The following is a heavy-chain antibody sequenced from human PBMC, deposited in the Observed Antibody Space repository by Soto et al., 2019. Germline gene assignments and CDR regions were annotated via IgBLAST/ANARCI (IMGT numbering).Heavy chain of an antibody. D-gene: IGHD5-18*01. J-gene: IGHJ5*02. Sequence: ASVKVSCKASGGTFSSYTISWVRQAPGQGLEWMGRIIPILGIANYAQKFQGRVTITADKSTSTAYMELSSLRSEDTAVYYCARVYPSDTRYGYVGKNWLDPWGQGTLVTVSS. CDR1: GGTFSSYT. CDR3: ARVYPSDTRYGYVGKNWLDP. V-gene: IGHV1-69*02. CDR2: IIPILGIA.